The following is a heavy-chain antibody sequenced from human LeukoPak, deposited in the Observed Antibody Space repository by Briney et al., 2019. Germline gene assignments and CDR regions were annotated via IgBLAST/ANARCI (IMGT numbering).Heavy chain of an antibody. V-gene: IGHV3-7*03. CDR3: ATYSGAHHKTFDD. CDR2: IKQDESEK. J-gene: IGHJ4*02. Sequence: GGSLRLSCAASGFTFSSYWMSWVRQAPGKGLEWVANIKQDESEKDYVDSVKGRFTISRDNAKNSLYLQMNSLRAEDTALYYCATYSGAHHKTFDDWGQGTLVTVSS. D-gene: IGHD1-26*01. CDR1: GFTFSSYW.